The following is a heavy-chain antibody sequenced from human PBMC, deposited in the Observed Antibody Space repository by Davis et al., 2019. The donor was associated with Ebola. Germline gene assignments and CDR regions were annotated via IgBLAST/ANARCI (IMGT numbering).Heavy chain of an antibody. V-gene: IGHV1-69*13. CDR1: GGTFSSYA. CDR2: IIPIFGTA. D-gene: IGHD3-22*01. CDR3: ARDLITMITGGGLFDY. J-gene: IGHJ4*02. Sequence: SVKVSCKASGGTFSSYAISWVRQAPGQGLEWMGGIIPIFGTANYAQKFQGRVTITADESTSTAYMELSSLRSDDTAVYYCARDLITMITGGGLFDYWGQGTLVTVSS.